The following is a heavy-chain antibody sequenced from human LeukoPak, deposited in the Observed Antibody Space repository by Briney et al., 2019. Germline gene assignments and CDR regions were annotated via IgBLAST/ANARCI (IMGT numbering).Heavy chain of an antibody. D-gene: IGHD1-26*01. CDR1: GGSVGSAGYY. CDR3: ARTQSQSGSYRYYFGY. J-gene: IGHJ4*02. CDR2: IYYIRNT. V-gene: IGHV4-61*08. Sequence: SDTLSLTCTVSGGSVGSAGYYWSWIRQPPGGGLEWIGYIYYIRNTNYNPSLKSRVTMSLDPPKNQFSLKLNSVTAADTAVYYCARTQSQSGSYRYYFGYWGQGTLVTVSS.